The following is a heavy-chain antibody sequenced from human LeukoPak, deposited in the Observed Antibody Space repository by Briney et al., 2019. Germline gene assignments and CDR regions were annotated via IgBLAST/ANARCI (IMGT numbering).Heavy chain of an antibody. V-gene: IGHV4-34*01. CDR2: INHSGST. CDR1: GFTFSDYY. D-gene: IGHD4-17*01. CDR3: ARGRVWSVTTEFDY. J-gene: IGHJ4*02. Sequence: PGGSLRLSCAASGFTFSDYYMSWIRQPPGKGLEWIGEINHSGSTNYNPSLKSRVTISVDTSKNQFSLKLSSVTAADTAVYYCARGRVWSVTTEFDYWGQGTLVTVSS.